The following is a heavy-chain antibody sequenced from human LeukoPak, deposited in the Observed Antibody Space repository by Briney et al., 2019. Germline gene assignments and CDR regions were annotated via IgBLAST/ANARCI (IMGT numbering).Heavy chain of an antibody. CDR3: GSTIWSEGSKWFDP. CDR1: GGSISSGSYY. J-gene: IGHJ5*02. Sequence: SETLSLTCTVSGGSISSGSYYWSWIRQPAGKGLEWIGRIYTSGSTNYNPSLKSRVTISVDTSKNQFSLKLSSVTAADSAVYYCGSTIWSEGSKWFDPWGQGTLVTVS. D-gene: IGHD5/OR15-5a*01. CDR2: IYTSGST. V-gene: IGHV4-61*02.